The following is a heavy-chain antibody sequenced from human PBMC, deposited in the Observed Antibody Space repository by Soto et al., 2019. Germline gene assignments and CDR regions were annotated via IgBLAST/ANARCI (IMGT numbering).Heavy chain of an antibody. CDR2: IYTSGST. V-gene: IGHV4-4*07. J-gene: IGHJ4*02. CDR1: GGSISSYY. Sequence: SETLSLTCTVSGGSISSYYWSWIRQPAGKGLEWIGRIYTSGSTNYNPSLKSRVTMSVDTSKNQFSLKLSSVTAADTAVYYCARGDIVVVPAAIGLAARLDYWGQGTLVTV. CDR3: ARGDIVVVPAAIGLAARLDY. D-gene: IGHD2-2*02.